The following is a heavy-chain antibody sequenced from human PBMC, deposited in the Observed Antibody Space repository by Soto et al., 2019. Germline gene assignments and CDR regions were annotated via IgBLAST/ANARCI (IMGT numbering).Heavy chain of an antibody. J-gene: IGHJ6*02. D-gene: IGHD2-2*02. V-gene: IGHV6-1*01. Sequence: PSQTLSLTCAISGDSVSSNSAAWNWIRQSPSRGLEWLGRTYYRSKWYNDYAVSVKSRITINPDTSKNQFSLQLNSVTPEDTAVYYCARDRIVVVPAAIRYYYHYGMDVWGQGTTVTVSS. CDR2: TYYRSKWYN. CDR3: ARDRIVVVPAAIRYYYHYGMDV. CDR1: GDSVSSNSAA.